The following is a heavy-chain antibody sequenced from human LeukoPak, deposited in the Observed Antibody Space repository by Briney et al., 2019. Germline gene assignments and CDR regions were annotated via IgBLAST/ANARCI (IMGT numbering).Heavy chain of an antibody. D-gene: IGHD2-15*01. V-gene: IGHV5-51*01. Sequence: GESLKISCKGSGYSFNTYWITWVRQVPGKGLEWLGIIYPDDSDTRYSPSFQGQVTISADESISTAYLQWSSLKASDAAIYYCARQGGGGGSSYHPYYYYYYMDVWGKGTTVTVSS. J-gene: IGHJ6*03. CDR1: GYSFNTYW. CDR2: IYPDDSDT. CDR3: ARQGGGGGSSYHPYYYYYYMDV.